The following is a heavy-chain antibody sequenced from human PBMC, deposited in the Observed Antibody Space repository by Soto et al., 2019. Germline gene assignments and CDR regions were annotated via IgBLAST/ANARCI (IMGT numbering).Heavy chain of an antibody. CDR1: GGTFSSYA. Sequence: QVQLVQSGAEVKKPGSSVKVPCKASGGTFSSYAISWVRQAPGQGLEWMGGIIPIFGTANYAQKFQGRVTITADESTSTAYMELSSLRSEDTAVYYCAKGRPSNYYYGMDVWGQGTTVTVSS. CDR2: IIPIFGTA. J-gene: IGHJ6*02. CDR3: AKGRPSNYYYGMDV. V-gene: IGHV1-69*12.